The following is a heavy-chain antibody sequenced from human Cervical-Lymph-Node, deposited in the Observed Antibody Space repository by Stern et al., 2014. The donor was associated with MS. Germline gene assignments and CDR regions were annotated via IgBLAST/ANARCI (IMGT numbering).Heavy chain of an antibody. CDR2: INTNTGNP. D-gene: IGHD3-10*01. CDR3: ARVLWFGESFRWFDP. V-gene: IGHV7-4-1*02. J-gene: IGHJ5*02. Sequence: QVQLVQSGSELRQPGASVKVSCKASGYTFTDYAMSWVRQAPGQGLEWMGWINTNTGNPTYAQGFTGRFVFSLDTSVSTAYLQISSLKAEDTAVYYCARVLWFGESFRWFDPWGQGTLVTVSS. CDR1: GYTFTDYA.